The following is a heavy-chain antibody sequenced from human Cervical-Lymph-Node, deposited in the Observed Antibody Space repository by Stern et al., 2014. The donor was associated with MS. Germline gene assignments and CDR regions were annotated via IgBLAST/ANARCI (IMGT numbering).Heavy chain of an antibody. CDR2: VFHSGTT. Sequence: QLQLQESGPGLVKPSETLSLTCTVSGGSISPYYWSWIRQPPGKGLEWIGYVFHSGTTNYSPSLKSRVAISVDTSKNQFSLRLTSMTAADTAIYYCARDGKRSSYPHFDSWGQGTLVTVSS. D-gene: IGHD6-6*01. CDR3: ARDGKRSSYPHFDS. CDR1: GGSISPYY. J-gene: IGHJ4*02. V-gene: IGHV4-59*01.